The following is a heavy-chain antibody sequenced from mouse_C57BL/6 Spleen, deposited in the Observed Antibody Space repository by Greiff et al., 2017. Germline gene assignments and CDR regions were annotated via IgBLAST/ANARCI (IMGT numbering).Heavy chain of an antibody. CDR3: ARGDGYPG. D-gene: IGHD2-3*01. CDR1: GYAFSSSW. V-gene: IGHV1-82*01. J-gene: IGHJ2*01. Sequence: VQLQQSGPELVKPGASVKISCKASGYAFSSSWMNWVKQRPGKGLEWIGRIYPGDGDTNYNGKFKGKATLTADKSSSTAYMQLSGLTSEDSAVYFCARGDGYPGWGQGTTLTVSS. CDR2: IYPGDGDT.